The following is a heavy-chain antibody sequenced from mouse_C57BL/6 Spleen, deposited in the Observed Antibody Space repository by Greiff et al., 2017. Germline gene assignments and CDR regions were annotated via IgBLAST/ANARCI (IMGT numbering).Heavy chain of an antibody. CDR2: ISSGGSYT. CDR3: ARDGNYPFFDY. V-gene: IGHV5-6*01. Sequence: EVHLVESGGDLVKPGGSLKLSCAASGFTFSSYGMSWVRQTPDKRLEWVATISSGGSYTYYPDSVKGRFTISRDNAKNTLYLQMSSLKSEDTAMYYCARDGNYPFFDYWGQGTTLTVSS. CDR1: GFTFSSYG. D-gene: IGHD2-1*01. J-gene: IGHJ2*01.